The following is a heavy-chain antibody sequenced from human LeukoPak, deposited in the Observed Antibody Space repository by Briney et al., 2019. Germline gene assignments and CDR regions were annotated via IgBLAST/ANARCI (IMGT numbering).Heavy chain of an antibody. CDR1: GFTFSNYW. D-gene: IGHD3-22*01. J-gene: IGHJ5*02. CDR2: INSDGINT. V-gene: IGHV3-74*01. Sequence: GGSLRLSCAASGFTFSNYWMHWVRQAPGKGLVWVSRINSDGINTSYADSVKGRFTISRDNAKNTLNPQMNSLRAEDTAVYYCARDLGQYYDTSDNWFDPWGQGTLVTVSS. CDR3: ARDLGQYYDTSDNWFDP.